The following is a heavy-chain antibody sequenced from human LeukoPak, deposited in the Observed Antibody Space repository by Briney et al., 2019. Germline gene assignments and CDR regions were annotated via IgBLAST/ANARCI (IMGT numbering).Heavy chain of an antibody. CDR3: ARGRYDFWSGYYRSYYFDY. CDR2: ISSSSSYI. V-gene: IGHV3-21*01. Sequence: PGGSLRLSCAASGFTFSSYSMNWVRQAPGKGLEWVSSISSSSSYIYYADSVKGRFTISRDNAKNSLYLQMNSLRAEDTAVYYCARGRYDFWSGYYRSYYFDYWGQGTLVTVSS. D-gene: IGHD3-3*01. J-gene: IGHJ4*02. CDR1: GFTFSSYS.